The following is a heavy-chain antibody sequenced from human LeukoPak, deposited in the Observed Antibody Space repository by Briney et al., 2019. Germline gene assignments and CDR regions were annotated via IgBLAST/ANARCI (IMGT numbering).Heavy chain of an antibody. CDR3: ASHYDSSGYFDY. J-gene: IGHJ4*02. CDR2: ISSSGSTI. V-gene: IGHV3-11*01. CDR1: GFTFSDYY. D-gene: IGHD3-22*01. Sequence: MTGGSLRLSCAASGFTFSDYYMSWIRQAPGKGLVWVSYISSSGSTIYYADSVKGRFTISRDNAKNSLYLQMNSLRAEDTAVYYCASHYDSSGYFDYWGQGTLVTVSS.